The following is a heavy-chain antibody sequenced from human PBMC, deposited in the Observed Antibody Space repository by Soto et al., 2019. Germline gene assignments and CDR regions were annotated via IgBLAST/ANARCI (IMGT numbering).Heavy chain of an antibody. CDR2: IYYSGST. CDR1: GGSININNYY. V-gene: IGHV4-39*02. Sequence: SETLSLTCTVSGGSININNYYWAWIRQPPGKGLEWIGSIYYSGSTYYNPSLKSRVTISVDTSKNQFSLKLSSVTAADTAVYYCARDSGRITMVRGVIQPERYYYYYMDVWGKGTTVTVSS. CDR3: ARDSGRITMVRGVIQPERYYYYYMDV. D-gene: IGHD3-10*01. J-gene: IGHJ6*03.